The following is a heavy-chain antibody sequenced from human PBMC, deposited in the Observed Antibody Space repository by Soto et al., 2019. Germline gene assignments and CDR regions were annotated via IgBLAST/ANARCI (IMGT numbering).Heavy chain of an antibody. Sequence: SVKVSCKASGGTFSSYAISWVRQAPGQGLEWMGGIIPIFGTANYAQKFQGRVTITADESTSTAYMELSSLRSEDTALYYCTIGSWSGEVFDIWGQGTMVTVSS. V-gene: IGHV1-69*13. J-gene: IGHJ3*02. CDR2: IIPIFGTA. D-gene: IGHD2-21*01. CDR3: TIGSWSGEVFDI. CDR1: GGTFSSYA.